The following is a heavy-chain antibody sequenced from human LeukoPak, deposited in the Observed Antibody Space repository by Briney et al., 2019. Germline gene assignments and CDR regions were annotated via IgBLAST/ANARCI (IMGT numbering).Heavy chain of an antibody. Sequence: SGGSLRLSCAASGFTFSSYSMNWVRQAPGKGLEWVGRIKPAKTHGATADYGAPVKGKFTIARDDSTDRLFLQMNSLETEDTAVYFCAREGSLYGYHSFDSWGQGTLVTVST. D-gene: IGHD5-18*01. CDR3: AREGSLYGYHSFDS. J-gene: IGHJ4*02. V-gene: IGHV3-15*01. CDR1: GFTFSSYS. CDR2: IKPAKTHGATA.